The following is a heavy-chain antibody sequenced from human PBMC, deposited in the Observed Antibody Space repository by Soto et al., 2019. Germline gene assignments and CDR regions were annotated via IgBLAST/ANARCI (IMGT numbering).Heavy chain of an antibody. D-gene: IGHD3-10*01. Sequence: EVQLVESGGGLVQPGGSLRLSCAASGLTFSTYWMHWVRQAPGKGLVWVSRITGDGSGTNYADSVKGRFTISRDNAKNTLYLQMNSLRVEDTAVYYCVRYLVYGSGSVDHWGQGTLVTVSS. J-gene: IGHJ4*02. CDR2: ITGDGSGT. V-gene: IGHV3-74*01. CDR1: GLTFSTYW. CDR3: VRYLVYGSGSVDH.